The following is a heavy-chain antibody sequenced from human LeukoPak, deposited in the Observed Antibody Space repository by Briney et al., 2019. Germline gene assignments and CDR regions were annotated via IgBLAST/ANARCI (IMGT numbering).Heavy chain of an antibody. Sequence: PSETLSLTCTVSGGSISSSSYYWGWIRQPPGKGLEWIGYIYHSGSTKYNPSLKSRVTISVDTSKNQFSLKLSSVTAADTAVYYCARDHGSGWTWAYDYWGQGTLVTVSS. CDR1: GGSISSSSYY. J-gene: IGHJ4*02. CDR3: ARDHGSGWTWAYDY. D-gene: IGHD6-19*01. V-gene: IGHV4-61*01. CDR2: IYHSGST.